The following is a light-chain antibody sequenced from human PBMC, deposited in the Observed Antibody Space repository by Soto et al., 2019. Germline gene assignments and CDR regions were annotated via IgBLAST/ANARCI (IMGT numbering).Light chain of an antibody. CDR2: AAS. J-gene: IGKJ5*01. CDR1: QAIRTA. V-gene: IGKV1-6*01. CDR3: QQSYSTPIT. Sequence: IKLTQSPASLSASVGDRVTITCRASQAIRTALGWYQQKPGKVPKLLIYAASTLQSGVPSRFSGSGSGTDFTLTISSLQPEDFATYYCQQSYSTPITFGQGTRLEIK.